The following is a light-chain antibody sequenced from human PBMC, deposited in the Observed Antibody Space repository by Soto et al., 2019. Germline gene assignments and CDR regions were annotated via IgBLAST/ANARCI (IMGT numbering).Light chain of an antibody. V-gene: IGLV2-23*02. Sequence: QSALTQPASVSGSPGQSITISCTGTSSDVGNYNLVSWYQQHPGKAPKLMIYEVTKRSSGVSNRFSGSKSGNTASLTISGLQAEDEADYYCCSYAGSSTNAVFGGGTQLTVL. CDR1: SSDVGNYNL. CDR3: CSYAGSSTNAV. CDR2: EVT. J-gene: IGLJ7*01.